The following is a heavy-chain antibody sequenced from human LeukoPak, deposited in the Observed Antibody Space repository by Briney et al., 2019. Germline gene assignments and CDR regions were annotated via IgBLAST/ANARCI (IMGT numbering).Heavy chain of an antibody. CDR1: GYTFTSYG. Sequence: ASVKVSCKASGYTFTSYGISWVRQAPGQGLEWMGWISAYNGNTNYAQKLQGRVTMTIDTSTSTAYMELRSLRSDDTAVYYCAREGAVAGDYYYYYMDVWGKGTTVTVSS. V-gene: IGHV1-18*01. CDR2: ISAYNGNT. CDR3: AREGAVAGDYYYYYMDV. D-gene: IGHD6-19*01. J-gene: IGHJ6*03.